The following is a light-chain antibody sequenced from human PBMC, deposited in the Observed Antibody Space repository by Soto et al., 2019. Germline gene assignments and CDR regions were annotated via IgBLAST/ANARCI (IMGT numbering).Light chain of an antibody. Sequence: EIQMTQSPSSLSASLGDRVTITCQASQDINDYSNWYQQKPGKAPRLLIYGASFLEVGVQPRFSRSGYGTHCTLTISSLQHEDVTTYSCQQYDSLPYTFGQRTRLEIK. V-gene: IGKV1-33*01. CDR1: QDINDY. CDR3: QQYDSLPYT. CDR2: GAS. J-gene: IGKJ2*01.